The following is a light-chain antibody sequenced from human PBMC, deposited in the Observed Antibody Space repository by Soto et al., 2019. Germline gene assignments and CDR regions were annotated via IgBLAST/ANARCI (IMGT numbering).Light chain of an antibody. J-gene: IGKJ1*01. CDR2: GAS. Sequence: VFAQSPGTPALSPGERDTLSCRASQSVSSSYLAWYQQKPGQAPRLLIYGASSRATGIPDRFSGSGSGTDFTLTISRLEPEDFAVYYCQQYGTSPWTFGQGTKVDIK. CDR1: QSVSSSY. CDR3: QQYGTSPWT. V-gene: IGKV3-20*01.